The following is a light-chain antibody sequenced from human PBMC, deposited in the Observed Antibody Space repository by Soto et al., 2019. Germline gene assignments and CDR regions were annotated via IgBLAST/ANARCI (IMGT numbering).Light chain of an antibody. CDR3: CSSAPESTYV. Sequence: SVLAQPASVSGSPGQSITISCTGTSSDVGAYDAVSWYQRLPGKAPQVIIYRGTKRPSGVSTRFSGSVSGNTASLTVSGLQAEDEAEYFCCSSAPESTYVFGTGTKVTVL. CDR2: RGT. CDR1: SSDVGAYDA. J-gene: IGLJ1*01. V-gene: IGLV2-23*01.